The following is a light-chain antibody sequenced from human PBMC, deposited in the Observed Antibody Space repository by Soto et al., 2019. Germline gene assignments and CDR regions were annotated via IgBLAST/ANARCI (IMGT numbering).Light chain of an antibody. CDR1: SNDVGGYNY. CDR3: SSYTTSSPYV. V-gene: IGLV2-14*01. Sequence: QSVLTQPASVSGSPGQSVTISCTGTSNDVGGYNYVSWYQQHPGKAPKLVIYEVSHRPSGISGRVSGSKSGNTASLTISGLQVDDEADYFCSSYTTSSPYVFGAGTKLTVL. CDR2: EVS. J-gene: IGLJ1*01.